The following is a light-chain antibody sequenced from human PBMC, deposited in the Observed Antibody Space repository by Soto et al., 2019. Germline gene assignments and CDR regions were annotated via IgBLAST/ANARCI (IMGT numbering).Light chain of an antibody. Sequence: QSALTQPASVSGSPGQSITISCTGTSSDVGGYNYVSWYQQHPGKAPKLMIYDVSNRPSGVSNRFSGSKSGNTASLTISGLQAGDEADYYCSSYTRSSTYVFGTGTKVTVL. CDR3: SSYTRSSTYV. V-gene: IGLV2-14*01. CDR2: DVS. J-gene: IGLJ1*01. CDR1: SSDVGGYNY.